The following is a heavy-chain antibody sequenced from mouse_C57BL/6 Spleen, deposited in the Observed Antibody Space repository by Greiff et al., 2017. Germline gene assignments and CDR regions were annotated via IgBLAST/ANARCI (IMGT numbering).Heavy chain of an antibody. J-gene: IGHJ3*01. CDR3: ARREDYSNPPWFAY. Sequence: VKVVESGGGLVKPGGSLTLSCAASGFTFSSYTMSWVRQTPEKRLEWVATISGGGGNTYYPDSVKGRFTISRDNAKNTLYLQMSSLRSEDTALYYCARREDYSNPPWFAYWGQGTLVTVSA. CDR2: ISGGGGNT. V-gene: IGHV5-9*01. CDR1: GFTFSSYT. D-gene: IGHD2-5*01.